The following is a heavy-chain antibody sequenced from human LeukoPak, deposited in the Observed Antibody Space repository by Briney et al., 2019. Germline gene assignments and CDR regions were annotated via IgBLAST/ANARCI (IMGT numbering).Heavy chain of an antibody. J-gene: IGHJ4*02. CDR2: IWYDGSNR. V-gene: IGHV3-33*01. CDR3: ARDPSWLGYFDY. CDR1: GFTFSSYG. Sequence: PGRSLRLSCAASGFTFSSYGTHWVRQAPGKGLEWVALIWYDGSNRYYVDSVKGRFTISRDNSKKTVYLQMNSLRAEDTAVYYCARDPSWLGYFDYWGQGTLVTVAS. D-gene: IGHD3-22*01.